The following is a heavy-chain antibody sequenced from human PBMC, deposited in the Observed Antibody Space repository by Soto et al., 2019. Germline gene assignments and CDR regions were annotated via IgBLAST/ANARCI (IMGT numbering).Heavy chain of an antibody. Sequence: SQSRSRTGTVAGRSVSSDTQDWVCIRQGPGKRLEWIGFIYSSGSTKYNPSLESRVTMSVDTSNNQFSLKLRSVIVADTAVYHCARFVRSCSGTTCYTRADVWGQGTTVTVSS. CDR1: GRSVSSDTQD. D-gene: IGHD2-2*02. CDR2: IYSSGST. CDR3: ARFVRSCSGTTCYTRADV. J-gene: IGHJ6*02. V-gene: IGHV4-61*01.